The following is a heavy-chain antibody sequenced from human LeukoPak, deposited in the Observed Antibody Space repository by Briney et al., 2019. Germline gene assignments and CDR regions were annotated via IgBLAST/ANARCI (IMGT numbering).Heavy chain of an antibody. CDR2: IYYSGST. Sequence: PSEPLSLTCTVAGGFISGFYWSWIRKPPGKGLEWIGEIYYSGSTKYNPSLKSRVTISVDTSKNQSSLRRSSVTTADTAVYYCARSSAYYFGPWGQGTLVSVSS. D-gene: IGHD2/OR15-2a*01. CDR1: GGFISGFY. CDR3: ARSSAYYFGP. J-gene: IGHJ5*02. V-gene: IGHV4-59*01.